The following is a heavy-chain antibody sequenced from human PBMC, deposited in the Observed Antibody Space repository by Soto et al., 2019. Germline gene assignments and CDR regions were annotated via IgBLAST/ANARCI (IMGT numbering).Heavy chain of an antibody. Sequence: SETLSLTCAVSGYTISRGYYWGWIRQSPGKGMDWIVSIYHSGSTYYNPSLMSRFTISVYTSKNQFSLKLSSVTAADTAVYYCARDNSKNYRTPAASSWCHPWGQGTPVTVSS. CDR1: GYTISRGYY. J-gene: IGHJ5*02. V-gene: IGHV4-38-2*02. CDR3: ARDNSKNYRTPAASSWCHP. D-gene: IGHD2-15*01. CDR2: IYHSGST.